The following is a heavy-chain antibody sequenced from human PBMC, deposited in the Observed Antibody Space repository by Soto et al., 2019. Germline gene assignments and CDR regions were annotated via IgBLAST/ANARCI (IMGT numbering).Heavy chain of an antibody. CDR2: INHSGSST. CDR3: ARHVHDYVWGSYLYYFDY. CDR1: GGSLSGYF. Sequence: LSLTCDGYGGSLSGYFWSWIRQSPGKGLEWIGEINHSGSSTNYNPSLKGRVTMSVDTSKNQFSLKLSSVTAADTAVYYCARHVHDYVWGSYLYYFDYWGQGTLVTVSS. J-gene: IGHJ4*02. D-gene: IGHD3-16*02. V-gene: IGHV4-34*01.